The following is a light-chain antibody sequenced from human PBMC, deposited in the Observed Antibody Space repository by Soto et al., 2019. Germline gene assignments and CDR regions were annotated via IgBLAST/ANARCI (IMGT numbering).Light chain of an antibody. Sequence: DIQMTQTPSSLSASVGDRVTITCRASQGISTYLNWYQQKPGKAPKLLIYAASSLQSGVPSRFSGSGSGTEFTLTISSLQSEDFAVYYCQQYTNWPPNTFGQGTRLQI. CDR1: QGISTY. V-gene: IGKV1-39*01. CDR3: QQYTNWPPNT. CDR2: AAS. J-gene: IGKJ5*01.